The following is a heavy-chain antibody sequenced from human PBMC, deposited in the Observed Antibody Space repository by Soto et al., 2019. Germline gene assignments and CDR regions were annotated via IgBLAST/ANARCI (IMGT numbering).Heavy chain of an antibody. J-gene: IGHJ4*02. CDR1: GFTLSSYS. V-gene: IGHV3-21*01. Sequence: GGSLRLSCAACGFTLSSYSMNWVRQAPGKGLEWVSSISSSSSYIYYADSAKGRFTISRDNAKNSLYLQMNSLRAEDTAVYYCARDSRGYRFDDWGQGTLVTVSS. CDR2: ISSSSSYI. CDR3: ARDSRGYRFDD. D-gene: IGHD5-18*01.